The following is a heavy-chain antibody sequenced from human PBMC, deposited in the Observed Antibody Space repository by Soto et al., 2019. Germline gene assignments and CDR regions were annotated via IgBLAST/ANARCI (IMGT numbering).Heavy chain of an antibody. J-gene: IGHJ4*02. CDR1: GYTFTSYY. V-gene: IGHV1-46*01. D-gene: IGHD5-18*01. CDR3: ARVRIIFDTISRGYSYGYGDY. CDR2: INPSGGST. Sequence: GASVKVSCKASGYTFTSYYMHWVRQAPGQGLEWMGIINPSGGSTSYAQKFQGRVTMTRDTSTSTVYMELSSLRSEDTAVYYCARVRIIFDTISRGYSYGYGDYWGQGTLVTVSS.